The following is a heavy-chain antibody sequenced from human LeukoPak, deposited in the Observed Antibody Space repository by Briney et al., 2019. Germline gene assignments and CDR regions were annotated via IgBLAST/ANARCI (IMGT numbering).Heavy chain of an antibody. D-gene: IGHD3-10*01. Sequence: GGSLRLSCAVSGITLGNYGMSWVRQPRGKGLEWVAGISDSGGSTHYADSVKGRFTISRDPPRHSLYLQMHSLIAGDTAVYFCGKRGVVIRVFLVGFHKEAYYFDSWGQGALLTVSS. V-gene: IGHV3-23*01. CDR3: GKRGVVIRVFLVGFHKEAYYFDS. CDR1: GITLGNYG. J-gene: IGHJ4*02. CDR2: ISDSGGST.